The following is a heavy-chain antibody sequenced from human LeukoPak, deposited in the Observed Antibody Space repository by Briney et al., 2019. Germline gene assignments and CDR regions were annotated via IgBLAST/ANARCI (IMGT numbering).Heavy chain of an antibody. Sequence: GGPLRLSCAASGFTFSNYWMNWVRQPPGKGLEWVANIKQDESETYYVDSVKGRFTISRDNSKNTLYLQMNSLRAEDTAVYYCAKDFEYSSSEPCYYFDYWGQGTLVTVSS. CDR3: AKDFEYSSSEPCYYFDY. D-gene: IGHD6-6*01. J-gene: IGHJ4*02. CDR1: GFTFSNYW. CDR2: IKQDESET. V-gene: IGHV3-7*01.